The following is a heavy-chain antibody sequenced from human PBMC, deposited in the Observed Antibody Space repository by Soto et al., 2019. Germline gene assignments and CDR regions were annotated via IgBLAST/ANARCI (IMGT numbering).Heavy chain of an antibody. Sequence: ASVKVSCKASGGTFSSYAISWVRQAPGQGLEWMGGIIPIFGTANYAQKFQGRVTITADESTSTAYMELSSLRSEDTAVYYCASQLSIAAAGTGSYYYGMDVWGQGTTVTVSS. V-gene: IGHV1-69*13. CDR1: GGTFSSYA. CDR3: ASQLSIAAAGTGSYYYGMDV. CDR2: IIPIFGTA. J-gene: IGHJ6*02. D-gene: IGHD6-13*01.